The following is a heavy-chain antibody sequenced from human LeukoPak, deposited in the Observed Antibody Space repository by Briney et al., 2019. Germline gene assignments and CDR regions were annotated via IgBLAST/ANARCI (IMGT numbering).Heavy chain of an antibody. CDR2: ISDSSSYT. CDR1: RFIFSTYS. CDR3: ARDGSGSYYAY. J-gene: IGHJ4*02. D-gene: IGHD1-26*01. Sequence: GGSLRLSCEASRFIFSTYSMNWVRQAPGKGLEWVSYISDSSSYTYYADSVKGRFTIFRDNAKNSLYLQMNSLRAEDTAVYYCARDGSGSYYAYWGQGTLVTVSS. V-gene: IGHV3-21*06.